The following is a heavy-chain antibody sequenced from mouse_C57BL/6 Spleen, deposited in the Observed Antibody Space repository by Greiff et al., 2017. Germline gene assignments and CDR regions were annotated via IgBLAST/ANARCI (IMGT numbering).Heavy chain of an antibody. CDR1: GYTFTSYW. CDR3: AREEKGGDGYYGFAY. D-gene: IGHD2-3*01. Sequence: QVQLQQSGTELVKPGASVKLSCKASGYTFTSYWMHWVKQRPGQGLEWIGNINPSNGGTNYNEKFKSKATLTVDKSSSTAYMQLSSLTSEDSAVYYCAREEKGGDGYYGFAYWGQGTLVTVSA. J-gene: IGHJ3*01. CDR2: INPSNGGT. V-gene: IGHV1-53*01.